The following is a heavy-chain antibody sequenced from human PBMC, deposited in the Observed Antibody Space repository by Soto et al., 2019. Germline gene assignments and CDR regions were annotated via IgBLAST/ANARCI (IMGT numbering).Heavy chain of an antibody. CDR2: IYYSGST. D-gene: IGHD6-13*01. CDR1: GGSISSCDYY. CDR3: ASLSTPYSSSWDLDY. Sequence: SETLSLTCTVSGGSISSCDYYWSWIRQPPGKGLEWIGYIYYSGSTYYNPSLKSRVTISVDTSKNQFSLKLSSVTAADTAVYYCASLSTPYSSSWDLDYRGQGTLVTVSS. J-gene: IGHJ4*02. V-gene: IGHV4-30-4*01.